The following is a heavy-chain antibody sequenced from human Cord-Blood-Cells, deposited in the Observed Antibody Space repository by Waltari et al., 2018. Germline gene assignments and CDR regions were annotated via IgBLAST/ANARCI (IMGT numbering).Heavy chain of an antibody. J-gene: IGHJ4*02. CDR2: IDWDDDK. V-gene: IGHV2-70*04. CDR1: GFSPSTSGMR. Sequence: QVTLKESGPALVKPTQTLTLTCTFSGFSPSTSGMRVSWIRQPPGKALEWLARIDWDDDKFYSTSLKTRLTISKDTSKNQVVLTMTNMDPVDTATYYCARTGDCSGGSCYFDYWGQGTLVTVSS. D-gene: IGHD2-15*01. CDR3: ARTGDCSGGSCYFDY.